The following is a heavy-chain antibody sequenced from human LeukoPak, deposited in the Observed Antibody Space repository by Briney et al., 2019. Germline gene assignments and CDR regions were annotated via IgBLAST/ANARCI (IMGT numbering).Heavy chain of an antibody. J-gene: IGHJ4*02. CDR2: INSDGRTT. D-gene: IGHD3-10*01. Sequence: PGGSLRLSCAASGFTFSSYWMHWVRQAPGKGLVWVSRINSDGRTTNYADSVKGRSTISRDNAKNTVYLQMNSLRAEDTAVYYCGRDFYYGSGSLDYWGQGTLVTVSS. V-gene: IGHV3-74*01. CDR3: GRDFYYGSGSLDY. CDR1: GFTFSSYW.